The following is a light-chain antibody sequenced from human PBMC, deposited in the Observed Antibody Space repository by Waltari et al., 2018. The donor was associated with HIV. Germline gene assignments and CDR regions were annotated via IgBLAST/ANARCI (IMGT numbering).Light chain of an antibody. CDR1: STTVGSYSL. CDR2: DDS. Sequence: QSALTQPASVSGSLGQSITISCTGASTTVGSYSLVSWYHNRPGQAPTLIIYDDSKRPLGISSRFSGSKSGNTASLTISGLQSEDEADYYCCSYGGDDTLVFGGGTKVTAL. V-gene: IGLV2-23*01. CDR3: CSYGGDDTLV. J-gene: IGLJ3*02.